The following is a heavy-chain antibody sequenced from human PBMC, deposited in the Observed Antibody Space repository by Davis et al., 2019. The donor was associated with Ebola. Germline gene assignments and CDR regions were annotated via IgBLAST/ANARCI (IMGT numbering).Heavy chain of an antibody. D-gene: IGHD5-12*01. V-gene: IGHV3-74*01. CDR1: GFSFSGYW. CDR2: VSNDERTT. Sequence: PGGSLRLSCATAGFSFSGYWMHWVRQVPGRGLVWISRVSNDERTTNYADSVRGRFTISRDNAKNSVYLQMDSLRAEDTAVYYCARDESTLLVATEPLDFWGQGTLVTVS. J-gene: IGHJ4*02. CDR3: ARDESTLLVATEPLDF.